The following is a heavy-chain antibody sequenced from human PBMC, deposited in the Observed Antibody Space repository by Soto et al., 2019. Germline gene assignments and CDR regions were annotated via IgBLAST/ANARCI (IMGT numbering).Heavy chain of an antibody. CDR1: GDSVSSNSAA. J-gene: IGHJ4*02. CDR3: ARDTGSSWSTFDY. Sequence: QVHLQQSGPGLVKPSQTLSLTCAISGDSVSSNSAAWNWFRQSPSRGLEWLGRTYYRSNSHNDYAVSVKSRITINQDTSKNQCSLQLNSMTLEDAAVYYCARDTGSSWSTFDYWGQGTLVTVSS. D-gene: IGHD6-13*01. V-gene: IGHV6-1*01. CDR2: TYYRSNSHN.